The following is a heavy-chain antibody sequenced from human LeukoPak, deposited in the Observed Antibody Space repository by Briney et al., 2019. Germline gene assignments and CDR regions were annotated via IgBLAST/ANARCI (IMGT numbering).Heavy chain of an antibody. J-gene: IGHJ6*02. V-gene: IGHV3-30*18. CDR2: ISYDGSNK. CDR1: GFTFSSYG. Sequence: PGGSLRLSCAASGFTFSSYGMHWVRQAPGKGLEWVAVISYDGSNKYYADSVKGRFTISRDNSKNTLYLQMNSLRAEDTAVYYCAKVRDDYGDYELDSYYYYGMDVWGQGTTVTVSS. D-gene: IGHD4-17*01. CDR3: AKVRDDYGDYELDSYYYYGMDV.